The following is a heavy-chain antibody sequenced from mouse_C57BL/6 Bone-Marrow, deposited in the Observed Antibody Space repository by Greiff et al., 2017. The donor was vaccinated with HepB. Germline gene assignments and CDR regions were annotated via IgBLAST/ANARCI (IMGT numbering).Heavy chain of an antibody. CDR2: IWRGGST. Sequence: QVQLQQSGPGLVQPSQSLSITCTVSGFSLTSYGVHWVRQSPGKGLEWLGVIWRGGSTDYNAAFMSRLSITKHNSKSQVFFKMNSLQADDTAIYYCAIITTVVATTMDYWGQGTSVTVSS. J-gene: IGHJ4*01. V-gene: IGHV2-5*01. CDR1: GFSLTSYG. CDR3: AIITTVVATTMDY. D-gene: IGHD1-1*01.